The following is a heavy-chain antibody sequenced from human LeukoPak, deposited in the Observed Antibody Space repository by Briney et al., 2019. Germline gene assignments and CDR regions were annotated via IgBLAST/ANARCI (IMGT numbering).Heavy chain of an antibody. CDR3: ARGYYDVWSGYYTPNWFAP. CDR2: IYHSGNT. Sequence: SETLSLTCAVSGWSISNGYFWGWIRPPPGKGLEWIGNIYHSGNTYYNPSLKNRVTISVDTSKNQFSLKLSSVTAADAAVYYCARGYYDVWSGYYTPNWFAPWGQGTLVTVSS. J-gene: IGHJ5*02. D-gene: IGHD3-3*01. CDR1: GWSISNGYF. V-gene: IGHV4-38-2*01.